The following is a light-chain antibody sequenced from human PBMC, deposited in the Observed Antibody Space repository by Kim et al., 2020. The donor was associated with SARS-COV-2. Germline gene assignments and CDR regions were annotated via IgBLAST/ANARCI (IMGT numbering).Light chain of an antibody. J-gene: IGKJ4*02. CDR1: QTIHTY. V-gene: IGKV1-39*01. CDR2: GAS. Sequence: DIQMTQSPSSLSASVGDSVTITCRSSQTIHTYLNWYQQQPGQAPKLLIYGASTLETGVPSRFSGRGSRTDFTLTISSLQPEDFATYYCQHSYTTLGLTFGGGTKVDIK. CDR3: QHSYTTLGLT.